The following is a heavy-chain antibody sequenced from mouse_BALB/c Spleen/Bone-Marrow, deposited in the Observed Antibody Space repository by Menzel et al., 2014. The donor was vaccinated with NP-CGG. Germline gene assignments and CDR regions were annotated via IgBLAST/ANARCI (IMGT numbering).Heavy chain of an antibody. Sequence: VQLQQSGPGLVQPSQSLSITCTVSGFSLTSYGVHWVRQSPGKGLEWLGVIWSGGSTDYNAAFISRLSISKDNSKSQFFFKMNSLQADDTAIYYCTRSRYDRGFAYWGQGTLVTVSA. V-gene: IGHV2-4-1*01. CDR2: IWSGGST. CDR3: TRSRYDRGFAY. J-gene: IGHJ3*01. CDR1: GFSLTSYG. D-gene: IGHD2-12*01.